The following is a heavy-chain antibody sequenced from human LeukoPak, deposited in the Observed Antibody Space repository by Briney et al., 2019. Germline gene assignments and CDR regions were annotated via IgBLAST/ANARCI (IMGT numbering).Heavy chain of an antibody. CDR2: VDTSGST. D-gene: IGHD3-16*01. V-gene: IGHV4-4*07. Sequence: SETLSLTCAVSGGSISSFYWSWVRQSAVKGLEWIGRVDTSGSTHYNPSLGGRVTMSLDTSKNQFSLNLRSVTVADTAVYYCARGLGGASYYMDVWGKGTTVTVSS. CDR3: ARGLGGASYYMDV. CDR1: GGSISSFY. J-gene: IGHJ6*03.